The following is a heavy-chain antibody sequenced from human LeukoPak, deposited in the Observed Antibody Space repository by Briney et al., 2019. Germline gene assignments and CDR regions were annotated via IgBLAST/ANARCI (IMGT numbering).Heavy chain of an antibody. CDR2: ISAYNGNT. CDR1: GYTFTSYG. V-gene: IGHV1-18*01. J-gene: IGHJ6*04. CDR3: ARVWQQEEMDV. D-gene: IGHD6-13*01. Sequence: ASVKVSCKASGYTFTSYGISWVRQAPGQGLEWMGWISAYNGNTNYAQKFQGRVTMTRDTSISTAYMELSRLRSDDTAVYYCARVWQQEEMDVWGKGTTVTVSS.